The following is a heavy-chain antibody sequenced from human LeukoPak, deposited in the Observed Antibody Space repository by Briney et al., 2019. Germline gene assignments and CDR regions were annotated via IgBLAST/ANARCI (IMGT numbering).Heavy chain of an antibody. CDR1: GGSISSGDYY. J-gene: IGHJ4*02. D-gene: IGHD4-11*01. Sequence: SETLSLTCTVSGGSISSGDYYWSWIRQPPGKGLEWIGYIYYSGSTYYNPSLKSRVTISVDTSKNQFSLKLSSVTAADTAVYYRARAANYRVDYWGQGTLVTVSS. V-gene: IGHV4-30-4*01. CDR2: IYYSGST. CDR3: ARAANYRVDY.